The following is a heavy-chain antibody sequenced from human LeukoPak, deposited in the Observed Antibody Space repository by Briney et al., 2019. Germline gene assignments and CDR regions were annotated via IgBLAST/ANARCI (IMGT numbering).Heavy chain of an antibody. CDR2: IRSKANSYAT. CDR1: GFTFSGSA. CDR3: TRHVQDTAMDPRVDYFDY. J-gene: IGHJ4*02. V-gene: IGHV3-73*01. D-gene: IGHD5-18*01. Sequence: GGSLRLSCAASGFTFSGSAMHWVRQASGKGLEWVGRIRSKANSYATAYAASVKGRFTISRDDSKNTAYLQMNSLKTEDTAVYYCTRHVQDTAMDPRVDYFDYWGQGTLVTVSS.